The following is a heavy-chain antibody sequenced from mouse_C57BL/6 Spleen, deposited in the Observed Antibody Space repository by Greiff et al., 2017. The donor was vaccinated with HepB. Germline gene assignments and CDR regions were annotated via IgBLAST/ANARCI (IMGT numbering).Heavy chain of an antibody. J-gene: IGHJ2*01. CDR2: IDPSDSYT. CDR1: GYTFTSYW. V-gene: IGHV1-50*01. D-gene: IGHD2-3*01. CDR3: ARGSLNDGYYYFDY. Sequence: QVHVKQPGAELVKPGASVKLSCKASGYTFTSYWMQWVKQRPGQGLEWIGEIDPSDSYTNYNQKFKGKATLTVDTSSSTAYMQLSSLTSEDSAVYYCARGSLNDGYYYFDYWGQGTTLTVSS.